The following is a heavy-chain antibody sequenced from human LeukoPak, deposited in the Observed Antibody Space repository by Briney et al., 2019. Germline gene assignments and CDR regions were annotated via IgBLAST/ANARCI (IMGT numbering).Heavy chain of an antibody. V-gene: IGHV4-39*07. D-gene: IGHD3-10*01. CDR3: ARDPGGTSGLIQFFDP. CDR1: GGSISSNSYF. CDR2: IYYSGST. Sequence: SETLSLTCTVSGGSISSNSYFWGWIRQPPGKGLEWIGSIYYSGSTYYNPSLKSRVTISVDTSKNQFSLKLSSVTAADTAVYYCARDPGGTSGLIQFFDPWGQGTLVTVSS. J-gene: IGHJ5*02.